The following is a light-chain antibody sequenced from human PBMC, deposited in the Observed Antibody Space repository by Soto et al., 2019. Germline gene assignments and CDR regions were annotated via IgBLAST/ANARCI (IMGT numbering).Light chain of an antibody. CDR3: ASYTSSTTQV. V-gene: IGLV2-14*01. CDR2: AVS. Sequence: QSALTQPVSVSASPGQSISISCAGTSSDIGKYDYVSWYQHHPGNAPKLVISAVSRRSSGISDRFSGSKSGNTATLTISALQAEDEADYYCASYTSSTTQVFSGGTKLTVL. J-gene: IGLJ3*02. CDR1: SSDIGKYDY.